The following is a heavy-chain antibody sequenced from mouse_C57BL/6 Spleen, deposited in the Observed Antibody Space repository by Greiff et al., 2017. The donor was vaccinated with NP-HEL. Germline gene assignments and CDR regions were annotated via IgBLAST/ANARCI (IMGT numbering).Heavy chain of an antibody. V-gene: IGHV14-4*01. CDR2: IDPENGDT. CDR3: PHGSMDY. CDR1: GFNIKDDY. Sequence: EVQLQQSGAELVRPGASVKLSCTASGFNIKDDYMHWVKQRPEQGLEWIGWIDPENGDTEYASKFQGKATITADTSSNTAYLQLSSLTSEDTAVYYCPHGSMDYWGQGTSVTVSS. J-gene: IGHJ4*01.